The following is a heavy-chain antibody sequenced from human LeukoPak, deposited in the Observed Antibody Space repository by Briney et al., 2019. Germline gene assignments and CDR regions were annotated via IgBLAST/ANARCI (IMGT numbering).Heavy chain of an antibody. D-gene: IGHD6-19*01. CDR3: ARASRIAVAGEFDY. CDR1: GGSISSDGYY. V-gene: IGHV4-31*03. CDR2: IYYSGST. Sequence: PSETLYLTCTVSGGSISSDGYYWSWIRQHPGKGLEWIGYIYYSGSTYYNPSLKSRVTISVDTSKNQFSLKLSSVTAADTAVYYCARASRIAVAGEFDYWGQGTLVTVSS. J-gene: IGHJ4*02.